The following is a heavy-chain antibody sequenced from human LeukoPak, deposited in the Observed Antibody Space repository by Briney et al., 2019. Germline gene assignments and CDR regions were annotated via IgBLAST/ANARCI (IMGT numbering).Heavy chain of an antibody. CDR2: IYYTGTT. J-gene: IGHJ3*02. CDR3: ARSFSSSWLNAFDI. CDR1: DGSISSYY. D-gene: IGHD6-13*01. Sequence: SETLSLTCTVSDGSISSYYWSWIRQPPGKGLEWIAFIYYTGTTNYNLSLKSRVTISIDTSKNQFSLKLSSVTAADTAVYYCARSFSSSWLNAFDIWGQGTMVTVSS. V-gene: IGHV4-59*01.